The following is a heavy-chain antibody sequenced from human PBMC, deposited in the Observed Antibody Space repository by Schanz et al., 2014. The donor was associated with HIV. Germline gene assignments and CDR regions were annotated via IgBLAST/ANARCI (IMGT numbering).Heavy chain of an antibody. CDR2: INPNSGDT. V-gene: IGHV1-18*01. D-gene: IGHD7-27*01. CDR1: GYTFSNYG. CDR3: ARDGGSTGDYFDS. J-gene: IGHJ4*02. Sequence: QVQLVQSGGEVKKPGGSVMLSCKASGYTFSNYGVSWVRQAPGQGLVWMGWINPNSGDTKYEQKFQDRVTMTRDMSINTVYMELTRLRSDDTAVFFCARDGGSTGDYFDSWGQGTLVTVSS.